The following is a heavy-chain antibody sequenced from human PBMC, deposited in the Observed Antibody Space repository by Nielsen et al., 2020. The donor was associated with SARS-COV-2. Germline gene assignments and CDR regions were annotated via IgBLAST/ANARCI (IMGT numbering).Heavy chain of an antibody. D-gene: IGHD3-16*01. J-gene: IGHJ3*02. V-gene: IGHV1-69*04. CDR3: ARELITVAFDI. CDR2: IIPILGIA. Sequence: SVKVSCKASGGTFSSYAISWVRQAPGQGLEWMGRIIPILGIANYAQKFQGRVTMTTDTSTSTAYMELRSLRSDDTAVYYCARELITVAFDIWGQGTMVTVSS. CDR1: GGTFSSYA.